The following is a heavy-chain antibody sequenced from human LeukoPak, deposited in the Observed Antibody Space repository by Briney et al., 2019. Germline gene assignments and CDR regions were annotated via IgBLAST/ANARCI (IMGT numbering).Heavy chain of an antibody. D-gene: IGHD1-26*01. J-gene: IGHJ4*02. CDR3: ARGDRDPSRPDY. Sequence: SETLSLTCTVSGGSISTYYWSWIRQTPGKGLEWIGYVYYTGSTNSNPSLKSRVTISVDTSKNQVSLKLTSVTTADTAVYYCARGDRDPSRPDYWGQGTLVTVSS. CDR2: VYYTGST. V-gene: IGHV4-59*01. CDR1: GGSISTYY.